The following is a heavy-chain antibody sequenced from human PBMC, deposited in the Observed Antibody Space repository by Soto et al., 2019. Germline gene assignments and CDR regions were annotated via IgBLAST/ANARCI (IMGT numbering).Heavy chain of an antibody. Sequence: QMQLVQSGPEVKKPGTSVKVSCKASGFTFTSSAMQWVRQARGQRLEWIGWIVVGSGNTNYAQKFQERVTITRDVSTSTAYMELSSLRSEDTAVYYCAATDYDFWSGTTNWFDPWGQGTLVTVSS. V-gene: IGHV1-58*02. D-gene: IGHD3-3*01. J-gene: IGHJ5*02. CDR3: AATDYDFWSGTTNWFDP. CDR2: IVVGSGNT. CDR1: GFTFTSSA.